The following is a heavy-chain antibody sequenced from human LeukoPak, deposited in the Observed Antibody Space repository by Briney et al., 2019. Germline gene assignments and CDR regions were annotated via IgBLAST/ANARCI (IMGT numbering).Heavy chain of an antibody. D-gene: IGHD6-13*01. CDR2: INPKSGAA. CDR3: ARGAEAETSPLDF. V-gene: IGHV1-2*02. Sequence: ASVKVSCKASGYIFSDYYMHWVRQAPGQGLEWLGWINPKSGAADYAQQFRGRVTMTRDTSINTDYMEMKRVTSDDTAVYCARGAEAETSPLDFWGQGTLVIVS. J-gene: IGHJ4*02. CDR1: GYIFSDYY.